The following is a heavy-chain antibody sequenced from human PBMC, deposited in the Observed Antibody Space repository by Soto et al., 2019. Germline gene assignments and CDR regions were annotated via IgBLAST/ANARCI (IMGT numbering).Heavy chain of an antibody. V-gene: IGHV2-5*02. CDR2: IYWDDDK. J-gene: IGHJ3*02. Sequence: QITLKESGPTLVNPTQTLTLTCTFSGFSLSTSGVGVGWIRQPPGKALEWLALIYWDDDKRYSPSLKSRLTITKATSKNRVVITWTDIDPVDTATYYCAHSRHIVVVPAAGESIAVDGTPGAFDIWGQGTMVTVSS. CDR3: AHSRHIVVVPAAGESIAVDGTPGAFDI. D-gene: IGHD2-2*01. CDR1: GFSLSTSGVG.